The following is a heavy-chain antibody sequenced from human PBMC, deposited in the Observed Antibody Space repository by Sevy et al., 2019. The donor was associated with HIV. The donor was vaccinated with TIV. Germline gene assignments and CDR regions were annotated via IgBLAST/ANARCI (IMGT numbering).Heavy chain of an antibody. J-gene: IGHJ4*02. CDR2: ISYDGSNK. CDR1: GFTFSSYA. D-gene: IGHD3-22*01. Sequence: GGFLRLSCAASGFTFSSYAMHWVRQAPGKGLEWVAVISYDGSNKYYADSVKGRFTISRDNSKNTLYLQMNSLRAEDTAVYYCARDYYDSSGYLFDYWGQGTLVTVSS. CDR3: ARDYYDSSGYLFDY. V-gene: IGHV3-30-3*01.